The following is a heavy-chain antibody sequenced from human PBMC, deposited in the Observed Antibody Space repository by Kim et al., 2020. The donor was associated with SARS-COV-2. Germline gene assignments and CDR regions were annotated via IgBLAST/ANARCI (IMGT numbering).Heavy chain of an antibody. CDR1: GFLFETYG. Sequence: GGSLRLSCAASGFLFETYGIHWVRQAPGKGLEWLAVVWYDGKKKRYVDSVKGRLTISRDNYRGSVSLQMNSVRGDDTATYYCARDRLVATIEDHYYGMDVWGQGTTVTVSP. CDR2: VWYDGKKK. CDR3: ARDRLVATIEDHYYGMDV. V-gene: IGHV3-33*01. D-gene: IGHD5-12*01. J-gene: IGHJ6*01.